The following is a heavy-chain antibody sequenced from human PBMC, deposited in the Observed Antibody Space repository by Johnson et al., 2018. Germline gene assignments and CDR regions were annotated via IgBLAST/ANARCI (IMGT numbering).Heavy chain of an antibody. CDR1: GFTFSAYR. CDR2: ISTTSHYI. D-gene: IGHD5-24*01. J-gene: IGHJ6*03. V-gene: IGHV3-21*01. Sequence: VQLVESGGGLVKPGGSLRLSCAASGFTFSAYRMSWVRQAPGKGLEWVSSISTTSHYIYYVDSVKGRFTISRDNSRDSLYLQMDNLGAEDTAVYYCARRNDGYAFGYYLDVWGKGTTVTVSS. CDR3: ARRNDGYAFGYYLDV.